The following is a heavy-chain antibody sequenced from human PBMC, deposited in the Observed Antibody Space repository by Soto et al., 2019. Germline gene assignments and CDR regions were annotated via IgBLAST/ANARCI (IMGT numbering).Heavy chain of an antibody. J-gene: IGHJ6*02. V-gene: IGHV3-23*01. Sequence: EVQLLEPGGGLVQPGGSLRLSCAAAGFTFSNYALTWVRQSPGKGLEWVSTFSGSGGSTYYADSVRGRFTISSDNSKNTLFLQMNSLRVEDTAIYYCARDWTGDTCPCLDVWGQGTTVSVSS. CDR3: ARDWTGDTCPCLDV. CDR1: GFTFSNYA. CDR2: FSGSGGST. D-gene: IGHD3-3*01.